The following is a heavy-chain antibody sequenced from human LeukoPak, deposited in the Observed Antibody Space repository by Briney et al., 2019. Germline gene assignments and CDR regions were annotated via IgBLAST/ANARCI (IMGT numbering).Heavy chain of an antibody. V-gene: IGHV1-2*02. CDR1: GYTFTGYY. D-gene: IGHD2-15*01. CDR2: INFNSGGT. J-gene: IGHJ6*02. Sequence: ASVKVSCKASGYTFTGYYVYWVRQAPGQGLEWLAWINFNSGGTKYAQNFQGRVTLTRDTSISTAYMELSRLRSDDTAVYYCARSCSGGSCYSAYYYYGMDVWGQGTTVTVSS. CDR3: ARSCSGGSCYSAYYYYGMDV.